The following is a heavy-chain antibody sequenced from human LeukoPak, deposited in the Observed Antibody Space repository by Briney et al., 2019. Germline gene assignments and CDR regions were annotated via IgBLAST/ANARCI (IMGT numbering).Heavy chain of an antibody. CDR1: GFTLGGYG. CDR3: VRGDGDLFDY. V-gene: IGHV3-21*06. Sequence: GGSLRLSCTASGFTLGGYGVSWFRQAPGKGLEWVSFISKTTTNIYYGDSVRGRFTISRDNAKNSIHLQMSSLRAEDSAVYYCVRGDGDLFDYWGQGTLVSVSS. D-gene: IGHD4-17*01. J-gene: IGHJ4*02. CDR2: ISKTTTNI.